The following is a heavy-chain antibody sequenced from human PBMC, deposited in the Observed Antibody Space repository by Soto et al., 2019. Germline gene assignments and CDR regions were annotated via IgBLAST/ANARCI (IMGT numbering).Heavy chain of an antibody. V-gene: IGHV1-2*02. CDR3: ARDLAKGGGSAGFDY. J-gene: IGHJ4*02. Sequence: ASVKVSCKASGYSISAYYIHWVRQAPGQGFEWMGWINPKSGGTKYPQKFQGRVTMTRDTSLSTVYMTLTRLTSDDTAVYYCARDLAKGGGSAGFDYWGQGTLVTVSS. D-gene: IGHD1-26*01. CDR1: GYSISAYY. CDR2: INPKSGGT.